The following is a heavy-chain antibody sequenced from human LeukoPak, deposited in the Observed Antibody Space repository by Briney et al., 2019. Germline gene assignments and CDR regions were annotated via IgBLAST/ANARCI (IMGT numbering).Heavy chain of an antibody. CDR2: IYSGGNT. J-gene: IGHJ3*02. CDR3: ARVFRPSLTVFIIRGAFDI. V-gene: IGHV3-53*01. Sequence: GGSLRLSCAGSGFTVSSNYMSWVRQAPGKGLEWVSVIYSGGNTYYADSVKGRFTISRDSDKNSLYLQMNSLRVEDTAVYYCARVFRPSLTVFIIRGAFDIWGQGTMVTVSS. D-gene: IGHD3-3*01. CDR1: GFTVSSNY.